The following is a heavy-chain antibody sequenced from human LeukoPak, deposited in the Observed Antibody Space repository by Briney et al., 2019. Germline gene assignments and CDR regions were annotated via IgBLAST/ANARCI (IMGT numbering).Heavy chain of an antibody. Sequence: GWSLTLSCPASGFIFSSYALHALRQAPGKGLDGVGAINGRGGSTYYADYVKGRFTISRDNSKNTLYLQMNSLRAEDTAVYYCAKDMTPYDDYVWGTPDYWGQGTLVTVSS. V-gene: IGHV3-23*01. D-gene: IGHD3-16*01. J-gene: IGHJ4*02. CDR1: GFIFSSYA. CDR3: AKDMTPYDDYVWGTPDY. CDR2: INGRGGST.